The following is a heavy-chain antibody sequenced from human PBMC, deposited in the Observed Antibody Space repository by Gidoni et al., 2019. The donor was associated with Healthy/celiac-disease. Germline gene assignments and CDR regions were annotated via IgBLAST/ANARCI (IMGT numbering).Heavy chain of an antibody. Sequence: SIYYSGSTYYNPSLKSRVTISVDTSKNQFSLKLSSVTAADTAVYYCAITYYYDSSGYSPWAFDIWGQGTMVTVSS. J-gene: IGHJ3*02. V-gene: IGHV4-39*01. D-gene: IGHD3-22*01. CDR3: AITYYYDSSGYSPWAFDI. CDR2: IYYSGST.